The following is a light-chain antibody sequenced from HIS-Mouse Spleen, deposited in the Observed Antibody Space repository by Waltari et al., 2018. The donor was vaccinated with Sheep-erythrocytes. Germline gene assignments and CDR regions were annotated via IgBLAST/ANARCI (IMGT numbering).Light chain of an antibody. Sequence: DIQMTHSPSTLSASVGDRVTITCRASQSISSWLAWYQQKPGKAPKLLIYKASSLESGVPSRFSGSGSGTEFTLTISSLQPDDFATYYSQQYNSYSWTCGQGTKVEIK. CDR3: QQYNSYSWT. J-gene: IGKJ1*01. CDR2: KAS. V-gene: IGKV1-5*03. CDR1: QSISSW.